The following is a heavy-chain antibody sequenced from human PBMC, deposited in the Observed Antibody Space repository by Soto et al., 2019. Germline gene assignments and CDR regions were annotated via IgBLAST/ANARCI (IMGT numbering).Heavy chain of an antibody. CDR1: GFTFSNAW. V-gene: IGHV3-15*07. CDR2: IKSKTDGGTT. J-gene: IGHJ6*02. CDR3: TTGQVILKAAAGTYYYYYYGMDV. Sequence: GGSLRLSCAASGFTFSNAWMNWVRQAPGKGLEWVGRIKSKTDGGTTDYAAPVKGRFTISRDDSKNTLYLQMNSLKTEDTAVYYCTTGQVILKAAAGTYYYYYYGMDVWGQGTTVTVSS. D-gene: IGHD6-13*01.